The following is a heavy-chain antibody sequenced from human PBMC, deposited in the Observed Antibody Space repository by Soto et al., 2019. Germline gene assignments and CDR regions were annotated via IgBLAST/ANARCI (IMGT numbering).Heavy chain of an antibody. J-gene: IGHJ4*02. V-gene: IGHV4-59*11. D-gene: IGHD3-9*01. CDR1: GGAINDHY. CDR3: ARVRTGYFDD. Sequence: SETLSLPCTISGGAINDHYWSFIRQPPGKGLEWIGYIYYNGNTNYNPSLESRVTISVDRSRNQFSLRLTSLTAADTAVYYCARVRTGYFDDWGRGALVTV. CDR2: IYYNGNT.